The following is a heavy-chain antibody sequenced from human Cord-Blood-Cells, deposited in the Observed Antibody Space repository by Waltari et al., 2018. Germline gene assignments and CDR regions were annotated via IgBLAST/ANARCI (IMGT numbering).Heavy chain of an antibody. J-gene: IGHJ6*02. CDR1: GGSFSGYY. V-gene: IGHV4-34*01. Sequence: QVQLQQWGAGLLKPSETLSLTCAVYGGSFSGYYWSWTRQPPGKGLEWIGEINHSGSTNYNPSLKSRVTISVDTSKNQFSLKLSSVTAADTAVYYCARVPKGDYGDYAGMDVWGQGTTVTVSS. D-gene: IGHD4-17*01. CDR3: ARVPKGDYGDYAGMDV. CDR2: INHSGST.